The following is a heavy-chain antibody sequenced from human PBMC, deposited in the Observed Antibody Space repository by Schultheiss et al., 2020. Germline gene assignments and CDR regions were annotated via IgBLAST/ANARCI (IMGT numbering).Heavy chain of an antibody. D-gene: IGHD6-13*01. J-gene: IGHJ6*02. CDR2: IRSKAYGGTT. V-gene: IGHV3-49*03. Sequence: GGSLRLSCTASGFTFGDYAMSWFRQAPGKGLEWVGFIRSKAYGGTTEYAASVKGRFTISRDDSKSIAYLQMNSLKTEDTAVYYCTRDFDSSSWSGYYYYGMDVWGQGTTVTVSS. CDR1: GFTFGDYA. CDR3: TRDFDSSSWSGYYYYGMDV.